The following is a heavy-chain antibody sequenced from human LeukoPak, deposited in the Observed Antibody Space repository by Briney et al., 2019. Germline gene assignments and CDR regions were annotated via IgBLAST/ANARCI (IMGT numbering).Heavy chain of an antibody. CDR1: GFTFSSYA. CDR3: AKFLVDAWGTGAFDP. D-gene: IGHD1/OR15-1a*01. V-gene: IGHV3-23*01. J-gene: IGHJ5*02. CDR2: ISGGGSTI. Sequence: PHGESLKISCAASGFTFSSYAMSWVRQAPGKGLEWVSAISGGGSTIYYADSVKGRFTISRDNSKNTLYLQMNSLRAEDTAVYYCAKFLVDAWGTGAFDPWGQGTLVTVSS.